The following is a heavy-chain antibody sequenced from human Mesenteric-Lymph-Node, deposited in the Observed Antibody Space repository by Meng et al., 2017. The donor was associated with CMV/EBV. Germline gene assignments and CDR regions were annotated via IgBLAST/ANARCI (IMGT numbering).Heavy chain of an antibody. Sequence: GGSLRLSCAASGFTFSDYYMTWIRQAPGKGLEWVSYIDSSGSNMYYADSVKGRFTISRDNAESSLYLQMNSLRVEDTAVYYCARDRDILTGPYYFAYWGQGTLVTVSS. D-gene: IGHD3-9*01. CDR3: ARDRDILTGPYYFAY. CDR2: IDSSGSNM. CDR1: GFTFSDYY. V-gene: IGHV3-11*04. J-gene: IGHJ4*02.